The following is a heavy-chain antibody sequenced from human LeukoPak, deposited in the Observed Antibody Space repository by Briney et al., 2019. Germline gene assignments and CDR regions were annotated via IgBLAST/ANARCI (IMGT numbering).Heavy chain of an antibody. D-gene: IGHD1-26*01. CDR2: FYYSGST. Sequence: SETLSLTCTVSGGSISSSSYYWGWIRQPPGKGLEWIGSFYYSGSTYYNPSLKSRVTISVDTSKNQFSLKLSSVTAADTAVYYCARGGIVGATTGYFDYWGQGTLVTVSS. J-gene: IGHJ4*02. CDR3: ARGGIVGATTGYFDY. V-gene: IGHV4-39*07. CDR1: GGSISSSSYY.